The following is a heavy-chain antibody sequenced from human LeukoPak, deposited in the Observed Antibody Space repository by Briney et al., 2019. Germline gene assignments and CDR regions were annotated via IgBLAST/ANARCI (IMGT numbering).Heavy chain of an antibody. Sequence: GGSLRLSCAASGFTFSYYSINWVRQAPGKGLERVANIKKDGSEKYYVDSVKGRFTISRDNAKTSLYLQMNSLRAEDTAVYYCARDLSGVTGYTYGRGIDYWGQGTLVTVSS. CDR2: IKKDGSEK. D-gene: IGHD5-18*01. CDR1: GFTFSYYS. V-gene: IGHV3-7*01. J-gene: IGHJ4*02. CDR3: ARDLSGVTGYTYGRGIDY.